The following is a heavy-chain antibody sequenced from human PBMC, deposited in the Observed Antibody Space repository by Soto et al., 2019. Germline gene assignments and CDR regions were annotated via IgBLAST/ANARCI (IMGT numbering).Heavy chain of an antibody. CDR3: VKANRLAAAGTYWFDP. Sequence: HPGGSLRLSFSASGFTFSIYAMHWVRQAPGKGLEYVSAISSNGGSTYYADSVKGRFTISRDNSKNTLYLQMSSLRAGDTAVYYCVKANRLAAAGTYWFDPWGQGTLVTVSS. V-gene: IGHV3-64D*08. CDR1: GFTFSIYA. J-gene: IGHJ5*02. CDR2: ISSNGGST. D-gene: IGHD6-13*01.